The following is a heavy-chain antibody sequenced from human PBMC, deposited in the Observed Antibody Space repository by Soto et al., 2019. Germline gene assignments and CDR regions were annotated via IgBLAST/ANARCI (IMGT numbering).Heavy chain of an antibody. J-gene: IGHJ3*02. V-gene: IGHV3-23*01. CDR2: ISGSGLST. CDR1: GFTFSSSA. D-gene: IGHD6-13*01. CDR3: ARDYSPTSSWSSYAFDI. Sequence: GGSLRLSCAASGFTFSSSAMSWVRQAPGKGLEWVSAISGSGLSTYYADSVKGRFTISRDNSKNTLYLQMNSLRAEDTAVYYCARDYSPTSSWSSYAFDIWGQGTMVTVSS.